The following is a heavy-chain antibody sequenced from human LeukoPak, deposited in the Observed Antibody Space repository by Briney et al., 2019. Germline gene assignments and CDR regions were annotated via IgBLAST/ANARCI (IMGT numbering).Heavy chain of an antibody. CDR1: GGSISSYY. D-gene: IGHD6-19*01. V-gene: IGHV4-4*07. CDR2: IYTSGST. Sequence: SETLSLTCTVSGGSISSYYWSWIRQPAGKGLEWIGRIYTSGSTNYNPSLKSRVTMSVDTSKNQFSLKLSSVTAADTAVYYCARDYSSGWNNWFDPWGQGTLVTVSS. J-gene: IGHJ5*02. CDR3: ARDYSSGWNNWFDP.